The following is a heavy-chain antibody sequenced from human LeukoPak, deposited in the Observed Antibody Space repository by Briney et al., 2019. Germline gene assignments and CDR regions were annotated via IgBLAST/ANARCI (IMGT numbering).Heavy chain of an antibody. CDR2: ISGGGGST. D-gene: IGHD3-9*01. CDR3: AIVIRYFDRFPMWYYFDY. V-gene: IGHV3-23*01. J-gene: IGHJ4*02. Sequence: GGSLRLSCAASGFTFSSYAMSWVRQAPGKGLEWVSAISGGGGSTYYADSVKGRFTISRDNSKNTLYLQMNSLRAEDTAVYYCAIVIRYFDRFPMWYYFDYWGQGTLVTVSS. CDR1: GFTFSSYA.